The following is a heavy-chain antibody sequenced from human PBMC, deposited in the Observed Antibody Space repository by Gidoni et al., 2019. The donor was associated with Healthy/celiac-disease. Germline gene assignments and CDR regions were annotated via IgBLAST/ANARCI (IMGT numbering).Heavy chain of an antibody. CDR3: AKYSLGVVDGSPAQFDY. CDR1: GFPFSSYG. D-gene: IGHD2-8*02. CDR2: ISYDGSNK. V-gene: IGHV3-30*18. J-gene: IGHJ4*02. Sequence: QVQLVESGGGVVQPGRSLRLSCAASGFPFSSYGMHWVRQAPGKGLEWVAVISYDGSNKYYADSVKGRFTISRDNSKNTLYLQMNSLRAEDTAVYYCAKYSLGVVDGSPAQFDYWGQGTLVTVSS.